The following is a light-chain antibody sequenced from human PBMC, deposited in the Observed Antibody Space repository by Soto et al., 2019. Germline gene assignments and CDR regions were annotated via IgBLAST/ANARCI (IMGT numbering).Light chain of an antibody. CDR3: QQYGNS. CDR1: QSVSSTY. Sequence: EIVLTQSPGTLSLSPGEKATLSCRASQSVSSTYLAWYQQKPGQPPRLLIYAASSRATGTPDRFSGSGSGTDFTLTISRLEPEDFAVYFCQQYGNSFGGGTKVEI. CDR2: AAS. J-gene: IGKJ4*01. V-gene: IGKV3-20*01.